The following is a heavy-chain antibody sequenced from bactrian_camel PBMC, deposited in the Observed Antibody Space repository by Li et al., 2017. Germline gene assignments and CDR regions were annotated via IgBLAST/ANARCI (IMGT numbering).Heavy chain of an antibody. J-gene: IGHJ4*01. CDR1: GDAGGQYC. CDR2: IGVSGTT. V-gene: IGHV3S55*01. D-gene: IGHD6*01. Sequence: HVQLVESGGGSVQTGGSLKLSCSVYGDAGGQYCLGWFRQAPGREREGVAFIGVSGTTAYADSVKGRFTISRNAAKSMMTLQMNSLQPEDTATYYCAAGDFCHSSPSPYSALGQGTQVTVS.